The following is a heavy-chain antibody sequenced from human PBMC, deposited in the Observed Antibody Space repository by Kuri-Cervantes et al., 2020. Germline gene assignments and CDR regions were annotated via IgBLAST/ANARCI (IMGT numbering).Heavy chain of an antibody. J-gene: IGHJ4*02. V-gene: IGHV3-21*01. CDR2: LNSDGSIE. CDR1: GFMFNNYA. CDR3: AREPNSGYDYFDY. Sequence: GGSLRLSCVASGFMFNNYAMTWVRQAPGKGLEWVSTLNSDGSIEHYSDSLKGRFTISRDNAKDSLYLQMNSLRAEDTAVYYCAREPNSGYDYFDYWGQGTLVTVSS. D-gene: IGHD5-12*01.